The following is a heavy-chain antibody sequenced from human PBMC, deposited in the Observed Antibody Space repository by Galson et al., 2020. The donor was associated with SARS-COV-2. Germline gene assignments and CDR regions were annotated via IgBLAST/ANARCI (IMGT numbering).Heavy chain of an antibody. Sequence: SVKVSCKDSGGTFSSYAISWVRQAPGQGLEWMGGIIPILGIANYAQKFQGRVTITEDKSTSTAYMELSSLRSEDTAVYYCARGGWCSGGSCYSRWYFDLWGRGTLVTVSS. CDR2: IIPILGIA. CDR1: GGTFSSYA. J-gene: IGHJ2*01. D-gene: IGHD2-15*01. V-gene: IGHV1-69*10. CDR3: ARGGWCSGGSCYSRWYFDL.